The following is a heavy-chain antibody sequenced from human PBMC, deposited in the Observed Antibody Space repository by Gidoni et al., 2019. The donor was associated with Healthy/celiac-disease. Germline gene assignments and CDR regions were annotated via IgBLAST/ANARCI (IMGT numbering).Heavy chain of an antibody. D-gene: IGHD6-19*01. Sequence: EVQLVESGGGLVQPGGSLRLSCAASGFTFSSYSMNWVRQAPGKGLEWVSYISSSSSTIYYADSVKGRFTISRDNAKNSLYLQMNSLRAEDTAVYYCARDSHSSGSIVWGQGTMVTVSS. CDR1: GFTFSSYS. CDR3: ARDSHSSGSIV. J-gene: IGHJ3*01. CDR2: ISSSSSTI. V-gene: IGHV3-48*01.